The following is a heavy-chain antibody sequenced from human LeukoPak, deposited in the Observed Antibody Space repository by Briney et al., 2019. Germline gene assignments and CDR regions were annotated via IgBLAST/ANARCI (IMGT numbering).Heavy chain of an antibody. CDR2: INHSGST. CDR3: ARGRRPTYYYDSSGYSFDY. CDR1: GGSFSGYY. Sequence: SETLSLTCAVYGGSFSGYYWSWIRQPPGKGLEWIGEINHSGSTNYNPSLKSRVTISVDTSKNQFSLKLSSVTAADTAVYYCARGRRPTYYYDSSGYSFDYWGQGTVVTVS. D-gene: IGHD3-22*01. V-gene: IGHV4-34*01. J-gene: IGHJ4*02.